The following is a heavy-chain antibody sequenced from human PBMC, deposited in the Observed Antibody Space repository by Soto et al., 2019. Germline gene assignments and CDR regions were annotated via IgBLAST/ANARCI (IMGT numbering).Heavy chain of an antibody. V-gene: IGHV1-2*02. CDR2: INPNSGGT. J-gene: IGHJ6*02. Sequence: ASVKVSCKASGYTFTGYYMHWVRQAPGQVLEWMGWINPNSGGTNYAQKFQGRVTMTRDTSISTAYMELSRLRSDDTAVYYCASPSALQYYDFWSGPNPLRNYYYGMDVWGQGTTVTVSS. D-gene: IGHD3-3*01. CDR3: ASPSALQYYDFWSGPNPLRNYYYGMDV. CDR1: GYTFTGYY.